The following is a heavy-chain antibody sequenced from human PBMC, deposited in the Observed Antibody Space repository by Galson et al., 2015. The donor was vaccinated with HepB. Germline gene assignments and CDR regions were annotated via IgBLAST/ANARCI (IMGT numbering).Heavy chain of an antibody. CDR2: IYYSGST. CDR3: ARGGTAMVKNLGGFDY. D-gene: IGHD5-18*01. J-gene: IGHJ4*02. CDR1: GGSISSGGYY. V-gene: IGHV4-31*03. Sequence: TLSLTCTVSGGSISSGGYYWSWIRQHPGKGLEWIGYIYYSGSTYYNPSLKSRVTISVDTSKNQFSLKLSSVTAADTAVYYCARGGTAMVKNLGGFDYWGQGTLVTVSS.